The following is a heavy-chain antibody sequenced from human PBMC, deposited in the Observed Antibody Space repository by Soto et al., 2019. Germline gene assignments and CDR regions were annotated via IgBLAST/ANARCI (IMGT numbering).Heavy chain of an antibody. J-gene: IGHJ5*02. D-gene: IGHD6-13*01. CDR1: GCMCVTYG. CDR3: ARDREQQLVLGWFDP. Sequence: ASVKVSFKASGCMCVTYGINWVRQAAGQGLEWMGWISAYNGNTKYAQNLQGRVTMTTDASTSTAYMEMRSLRSDDTAVYYCARDREQQLVLGWFDPWGQGTLVTVSS. CDR2: ISAYNGNT. V-gene: IGHV1-18*01.